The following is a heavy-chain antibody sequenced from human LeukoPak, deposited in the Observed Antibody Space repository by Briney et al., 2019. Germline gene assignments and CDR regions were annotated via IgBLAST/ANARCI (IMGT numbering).Heavy chain of an antibody. V-gene: IGHV6-1*01. Sequence: SQTLPLTCAISGDSVSRNSGAWNWIRQSPSRGLEWLGRTYYRSKWYNDYAVSVKSRITINPDTSKNQFSLHLNSVAPEDTSVYYCASFRSIAGFDYWGQGTLVTVSS. CDR2: TYYRSKWYN. D-gene: IGHD2-21*01. CDR3: ASFRSIAGFDY. CDR1: GDSVSRNSGA. J-gene: IGHJ4*02.